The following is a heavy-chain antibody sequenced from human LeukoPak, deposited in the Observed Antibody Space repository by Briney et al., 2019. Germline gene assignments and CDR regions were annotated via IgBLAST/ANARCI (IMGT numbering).Heavy chain of an antibody. V-gene: IGHV4-39*01. CDR1: GGSITSISDY. CDR3: ARQDSSGWYFNDY. D-gene: IGHD6-19*01. CDR2: IYYSGST. Sequence: PSETLSLTCTVSGGSITSISDYWGWIRQPPGKGLEWIGSIYYSGSTYYNPSLKTRVTVSVDTSKNQFSLKLSSVTAADTAVYYCARQDSSGWYFNDYWGQGTLVTVSS. J-gene: IGHJ4*02.